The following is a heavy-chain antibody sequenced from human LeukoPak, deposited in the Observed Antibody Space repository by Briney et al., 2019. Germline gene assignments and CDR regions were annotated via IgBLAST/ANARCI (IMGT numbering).Heavy chain of an antibody. CDR3: ARGYDSSGIYYYYYYMDV. J-gene: IGHJ6*03. CDR2: IYYSGST. Sequence: SETLSLTCTVSGGSISSSSYYWGWIRQPPGKGLEWLGRIYYSGSTYYNPSLKSRVTISVDTSKNQFSLKLSSVTAADTAVYYCARGYDSSGIYYYYYYMDVWGKGTTVTVSS. D-gene: IGHD3-22*01. CDR1: GGSISSSSYY. V-gene: IGHV4-39*07.